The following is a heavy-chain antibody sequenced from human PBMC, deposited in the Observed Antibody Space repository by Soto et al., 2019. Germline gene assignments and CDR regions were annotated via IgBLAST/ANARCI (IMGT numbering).Heavy chain of an antibody. CDR1: GFTFNYYA. D-gene: IGHD4-17*01. Sequence: EVQMLESGGGLVQPGGSLRLSCVVSGFTFNYYAMSWVRQAPGKGLEWVSAMTASVDATYYADSVKGRFSISRDNSKNTLYLQMDSLRAEDTGVYYCARPPMTVTTHVALRCSWYFDLWGRGTLVAVSS. V-gene: IGHV3-23*01. CDR2: MTASVDAT. CDR3: ARPPMTVTTHVALRCSWYFDL. J-gene: IGHJ2*01.